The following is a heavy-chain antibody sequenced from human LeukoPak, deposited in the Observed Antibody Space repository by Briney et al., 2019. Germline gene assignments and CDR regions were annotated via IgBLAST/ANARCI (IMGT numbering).Heavy chain of an antibody. CDR2: IYYSGSI. Sequence: SETLSLTCSVSGGSSSNSSYYWGCIRQPPGKGLEWIGAIYYSGSIYYNPSLKSRVTISVDTSKNQFSLELSSVTAADTAVYFCARRAYSAAYWKHFDYWGQGTLVTVSS. D-gene: IGHD1-1*01. CDR1: GGSSSNSSYY. V-gene: IGHV4-39*01. CDR3: ARRAYSAAYWKHFDY. J-gene: IGHJ4*02.